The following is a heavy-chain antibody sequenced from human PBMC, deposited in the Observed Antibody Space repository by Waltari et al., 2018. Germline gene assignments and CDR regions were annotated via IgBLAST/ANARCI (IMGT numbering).Heavy chain of an antibody. D-gene: IGHD3-22*01. CDR2: INHSGST. Sequence: QVQLQQWGAGLLKPSEPLSLTCAVYGWSFSGYYWSWIRQPPGKGLEWIGEINHSGSTNYNPSLKSRVTISVDTSKNQFSLKLSSVTAADTAVYYCAISGYYDSVDYWGQGTLVTVSS. V-gene: IGHV4-34*01. CDR3: AISGYYDSVDY. J-gene: IGHJ4*02. CDR1: GWSFSGYY.